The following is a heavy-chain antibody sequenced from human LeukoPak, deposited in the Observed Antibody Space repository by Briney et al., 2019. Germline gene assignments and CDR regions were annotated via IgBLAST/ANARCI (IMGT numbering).Heavy chain of an antibody. Sequence: GGSLRLSCAASGFTFSSYGMSWIRQAPGKGLEWVSYISGSGSTIYYADSVKGRFTISRDNAKNSLYLQMNSLRAEDTAVYYCARDGVPSRASSTVIDYWGQGTLVTVSS. CDR2: ISGSGSTI. J-gene: IGHJ4*02. V-gene: IGHV3-48*04. CDR3: ARDGVPSRASSTVIDY. D-gene: IGHD2-8*01. CDR1: GFTFSSYG.